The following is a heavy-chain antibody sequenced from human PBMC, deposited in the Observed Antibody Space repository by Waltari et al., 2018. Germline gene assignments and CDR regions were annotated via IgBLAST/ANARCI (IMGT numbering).Heavy chain of an antibody. Sequence: EVQLVESGGGLVQPGGSLRPSCAAPGFTLRSYELNWVRQAPGKGLEWVSYISSSGSTIYYADSVKGRFTISRDNAKNSLYLQMNSLRAEDTAVYYCARDKVGNAFDIWGQGTMVTVSS. V-gene: IGHV3-48*03. J-gene: IGHJ3*02. D-gene: IGHD1-26*01. CDR1: GFTLRSYE. CDR3: ARDKVGNAFDI. CDR2: ISSSGSTI.